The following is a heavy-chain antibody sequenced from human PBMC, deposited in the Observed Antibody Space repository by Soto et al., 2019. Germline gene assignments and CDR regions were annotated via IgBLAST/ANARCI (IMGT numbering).Heavy chain of an antibody. J-gene: IGHJ4*02. CDR1: GFTFSSYA. D-gene: IGHD6-13*01. CDR2: ISYDGSNK. CDR3: ARDRVDGQLIQQLAVYY. Sequence: QVQLVESGGGVVQPGRSLRLSCAASGFTFSSYAMHWVRQAPGKGLGWVAVISYDGSNKYYADSVKGRFTISRDNSKNTLYLQMNSLRAEDTAVYYCARDRVDGQLIQQLAVYYWGQGTLVTVSS. V-gene: IGHV3-30-3*01.